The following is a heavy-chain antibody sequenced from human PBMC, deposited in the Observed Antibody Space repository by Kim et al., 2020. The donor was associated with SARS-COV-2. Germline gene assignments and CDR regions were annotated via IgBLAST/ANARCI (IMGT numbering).Heavy chain of an antibody. J-gene: IGHJ4*02. CDR2: IRSKAYGGTT. V-gene: IGHV3-49*04. CDR3: TRDLSPLWFGDAPGDY. CDR1: GFTFGDYA. Sequence: GGSLRLSCTASGFTFGDYAMSWVRQAPGKGLEWVGFIRSKAYGGTTEYAASMKGRFTISRDDSKSIAYLQMNSLKTEDTAVYYCTRDLSPLWFGDAPGDYWGQGTLVTVSS. D-gene: IGHD3-10*01.